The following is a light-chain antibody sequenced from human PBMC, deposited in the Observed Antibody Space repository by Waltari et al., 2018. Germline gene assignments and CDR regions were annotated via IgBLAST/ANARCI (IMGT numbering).Light chain of an antibody. J-gene: IGLJ3*02. CDR2: VNSDGSH. CDR3: QTGGHGTWV. CDR1: SGHSSNI. V-gene: IGLV4-69*01. Sequence: QLVLTQSPSASASLGASVKLTCTLSSGHSSNIIAWHQQQPEKGPRYLLKVNSDGSHTKGDEIPVRFSGSSSGAERYLTIASGQSEDEADYYCQTGGHGTWVFGGGTKLTVL.